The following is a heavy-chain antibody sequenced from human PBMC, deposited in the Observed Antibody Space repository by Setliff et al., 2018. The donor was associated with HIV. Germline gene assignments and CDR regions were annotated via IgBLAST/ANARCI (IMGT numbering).Heavy chain of an antibody. J-gene: IGHJ5*02. CDR2: ISSNIIYI. V-gene: IGHV3-21*01. CDR1: GFTPSTYT. Sequence: SGGSLRLSCAASGFTPSTYTMNWVRQAPGKGLEWISSISSNIIYIYYADSVRGRFTISRDNAKNSLYLQMNSLRVEDTAVYYCARTSTTTGTTLNWFDPWGQGTLVTVSS. CDR3: ARTSTTTGTTLNWFDP. D-gene: IGHD1-1*01.